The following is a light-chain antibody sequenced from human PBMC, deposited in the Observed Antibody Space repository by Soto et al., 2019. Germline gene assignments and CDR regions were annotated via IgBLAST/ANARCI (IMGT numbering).Light chain of an antibody. Sequence: EIVLTQSPGTLSVSPAESATLSCRASQSGTSYLTWYQKKPGQGPRLLSYETSNRSTAIPARFSGSGSGTGFTLTIRILEPEDFADYCCQQRINWHPYTFGHGNKLEIK. CDR2: ETS. CDR3: QQRINWHPYT. CDR1: QSGTSY. J-gene: IGKJ2*01. V-gene: IGKV3-11*01.